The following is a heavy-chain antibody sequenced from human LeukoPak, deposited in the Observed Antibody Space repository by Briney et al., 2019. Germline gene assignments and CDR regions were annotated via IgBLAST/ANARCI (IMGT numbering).Heavy chain of an antibody. Sequence: SVKVSCKASGYTFTSYGISWVRQAPGQGLEWMGGIIPIFGTANYAQKFQGRVTITADESTSTAYMELSSLRSEDTAVYYCARLSGSYFRYFDYWGQGTLVTVSS. CDR2: IIPIFGTA. CDR3: ARLSGSYFRYFDY. CDR1: GYTFTSYG. V-gene: IGHV1-69*13. D-gene: IGHD1-26*01. J-gene: IGHJ4*02.